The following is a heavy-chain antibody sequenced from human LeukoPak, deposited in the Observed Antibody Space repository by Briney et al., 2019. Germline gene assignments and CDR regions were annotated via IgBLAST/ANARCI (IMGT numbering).Heavy chain of an antibody. J-gene: IGHJ6*03. D-gene: IGHD6-13*01. CDR1: GVSFSGYY. V-gene: IGHV4-34*01. CDR2: INHSGST. Sequence: SETLSLTCAVYGVSFSGYYWSWIRQPPGKGLEWIGEINHSGSTSYNPSLKSRVTISVDTSKNQFSLKLSSVTAADTAVYYCARRARSWNYYYYYMDVWGKGTTVTVSS. CDR3: ARRARSWNYYYYYMDV.